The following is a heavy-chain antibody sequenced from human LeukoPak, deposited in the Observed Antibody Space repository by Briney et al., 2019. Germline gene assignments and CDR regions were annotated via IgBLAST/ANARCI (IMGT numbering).Heavy chain of an antibody. J-gene: IGHJ6*03. CDR2: ISWSSGSK. Sequence: GGSLRLSCAASGFTFDDYAMHWVRQAPGKGLEWVSGISWSSGSKDYADSVKGRFTISRHNPKNSLYLQMNSLRAEDTALYYCAKDGWDIVGATTRYYYYYMDVWGKGTTVTVSS. V-gene: IGHV3-9*01. D-gene: IGHD1-26*01. CDR1: GFTFDDYA. CDR3: AKDGWDIVGATTRYYYYYMDV.